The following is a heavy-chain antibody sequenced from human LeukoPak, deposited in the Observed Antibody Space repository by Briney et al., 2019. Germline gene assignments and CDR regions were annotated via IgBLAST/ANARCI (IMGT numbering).Heavy chain of an antibody. J-gene: IGHJ4*02. CDR1: GGSISSSSHY. CDR2: IYYSGST. Sequence: SETLSLTCTVSGGSISSSSHYWGWIRRPPGKGLQWIGSIYYSGSTYYNPPLESRVTISVDTSKNQFSLKVSSVTAADTAVYYCARELLNFFDYWGQGTLVTVSS. V-gene: IGHV4-39*02. CDR3: ARELLNFFDY. D-gene: IGHD2-15*01.